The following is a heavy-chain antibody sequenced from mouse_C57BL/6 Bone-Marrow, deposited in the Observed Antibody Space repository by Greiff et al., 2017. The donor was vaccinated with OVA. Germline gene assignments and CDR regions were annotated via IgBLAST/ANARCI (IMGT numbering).Heavy chain of an antibody. V-gene: IGHV2-9*01. D-gene: IGHD2-3*01. Sequence: VKLLESGPGLVAPSQSLSITCTASGFSLTSYGVDWVRQPPGQGLEWLGGIWGGGSTNYNYDLLSGLSIRKDNSKSQVFLKMNSLQTDDTAMYYGAKRIYDGYYPFAYWGQGTLVTVSA. CDR1: GFSLTSYG. J-gene: IGHJ3*01. CDR2: IWGGGST. CDR3: AKRIYDGYYPFAY.